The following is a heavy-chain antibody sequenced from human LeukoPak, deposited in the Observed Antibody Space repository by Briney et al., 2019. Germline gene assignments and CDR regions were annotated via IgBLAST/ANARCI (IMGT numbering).Heavy chain of an antibody. V-gene: IGHV4-39*07. CDR3: ARDRGVPRPYYFDQ. CDR2: VHYNGST. CDR1: GGSVRSSSYY. J-gene: IGHJ4*02. Sequence: SETLSLTCTVSGGSVRSSSYYWGCIRQPPGKGLEWIGSVHYNGSTCYNPSLGGRIIMSIDTSKNQFSLKLTSVTAADTAMYYCARDRGVPRPYYFDQWGQGTLVTVSS. D-gene: IGHD3-10*01.